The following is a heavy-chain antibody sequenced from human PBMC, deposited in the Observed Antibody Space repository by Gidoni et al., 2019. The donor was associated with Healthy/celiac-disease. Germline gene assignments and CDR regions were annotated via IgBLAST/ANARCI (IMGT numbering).Heavy chain of an antibody. CDR1: GFTFSNAW. CDR3: TAVVVLPAFDI. CDR2: IKSKTDGWTT. J-gene: IGHJ3*02. V-gene: IGHV3-15*01. Sequence: EVQLVESGGGLVKPGGSLRLSCAASGFTFSNAWMSWVRQAPGKGLEWVGRIKSKTDGWTTDYAAPVKGRFTISRDDSKNTQYLQMNSLKTEDTAAYYCTAVVVLPAFDIWGQGTMVTVSS. D-gene: IGHD2-15*01.